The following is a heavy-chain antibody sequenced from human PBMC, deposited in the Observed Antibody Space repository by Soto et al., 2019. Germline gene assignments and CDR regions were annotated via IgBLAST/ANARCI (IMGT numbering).Heavy chain of an antibody. Sequence: EVQLLESGGGLVQPGGSLRLSCAASGFTFSSYAMSWVRQAPGKGLEWVSAISGSGGSTYYADSVKGRFTISRDNSKNTLYLQMNSLRAEDTAVYYCAKDILVPAARVGVDWFDPWGQGTLVTVSS. CDR2: ISGSGGST. V-gene: IGHV3-23*01. D-gene: IGHD2-2*01. CDR1: GFTFSSYA. CDR3: AKDILVPAARVGVDWFDP. J-gene: IGHJ5*02.